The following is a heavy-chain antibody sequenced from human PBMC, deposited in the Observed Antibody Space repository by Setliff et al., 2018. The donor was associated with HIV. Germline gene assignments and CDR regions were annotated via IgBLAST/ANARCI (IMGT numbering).Heavy chain of an antibody. J-gene: IGHJ4*02. CDR2: MNPNSGNT. Sequence: ASVKVSCKASGYTFTSYDINWVRQATGQGLEWMGWMNPNSGNTGYAQKFQGRVTMTRNTSISTAYMELSSLRSEDTAVYYCAADLSAGWLPDYWGQGTLVTVSS. CDR1: GYTFTSYD. V-gene: IGHV1-8*02. D-gene: IGHD5-12*01. CDR3: AADLSAGWLPDY.